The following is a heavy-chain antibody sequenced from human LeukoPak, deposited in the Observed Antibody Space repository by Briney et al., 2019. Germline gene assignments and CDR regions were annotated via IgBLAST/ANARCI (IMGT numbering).Heavy chain of an antibody. CDR1: GYSISSGYY. V-gene: IGHV4-38-2*01. Sequence: SETLSLTCAVSGYSISSGYYWGWIRQPPGKGLEWSGSIYHSGSTYYNPSPKSRVTISVDTSKNQFSLKLSSVTAAATAVYSCARGWEWEPFDYWGQGTLVTVSS. CDR3: ARGWEWEPFDY. CDR2: IYHSGST. J-gene: IGHJ4*02. D-gene: IGHD1-26*01.